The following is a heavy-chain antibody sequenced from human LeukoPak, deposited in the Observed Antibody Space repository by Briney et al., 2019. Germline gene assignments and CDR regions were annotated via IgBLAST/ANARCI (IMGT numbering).Heavy chain of an antibody. D-gene: IGHD6-19*01. Sequence: GGSLRLSCAASGFTFTNYPMHWVRQAPGKGLEWVAVLWSDGIKTDYADSVKGRFTISRDDSKNTLYLQMNSLRAEDTAVYYCAGGIAVAGYYYYYGMDVWGQGTTVTVSS. CDR2: LWSDGIKT. CDR1: GFTFTNYP. CDR3: AGGIAVAGYYYYYGMDV. V-gene: IGHV3-33*03. J-gene: IGHJ6*02.